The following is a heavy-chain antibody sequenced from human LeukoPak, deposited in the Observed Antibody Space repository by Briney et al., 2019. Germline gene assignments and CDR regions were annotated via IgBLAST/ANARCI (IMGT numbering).Heavy chain of an antibody. CDR2: IYYSGST. CDR3: ARDSYDSSGYYGY. J-gene: IGHJ4*02. V-gene: IGHV4-30-4*08. Sequence: SETLSLTCTVSGGSISSSSYYWGWIRQPPGKGLEWIGYIYYSGSTYYNPSLKSRVTISVDTSKNQFSLKLSSVTAADTAVYYCARDSYDSSGYYGYWGQGTLVTVSS. D-gene: IGHD3-22*01. CDR1: GGSISSSSYY.